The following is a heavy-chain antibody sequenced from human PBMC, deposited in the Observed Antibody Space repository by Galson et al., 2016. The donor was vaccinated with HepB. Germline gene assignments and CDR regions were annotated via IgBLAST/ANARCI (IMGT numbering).Heavy chain of an antibody. CDR2: MDPKNGNT. D-gene: IGHD2-15*01. CDR1: GHTFASYD. Sequence: SVKVSCKASGHTFASYDIHWVRQATGQGLEWMGWMDPKNGNTGYAQKFQGRVTMTRNTSINTYYMALGGLRSEDTAVYYCARGMMSGEELWFEPWGHGTRVTVSS. V-gene: IGHV1-8*01. J-gene: IGHJ5*02. CDR3: ARGMMSGEELWFEP.